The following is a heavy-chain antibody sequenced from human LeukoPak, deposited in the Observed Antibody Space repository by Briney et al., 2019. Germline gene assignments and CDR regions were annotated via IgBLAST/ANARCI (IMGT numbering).Heavy chain of an antibody. CDR1: GYTFTSYG. CDR3: ARDRTDSSGYYYPPYDAFDI. J-gene: IGHJ3*02. D-gene: IGHD3-22*01. CDR2: ISAYNGNT. Sequence: ASVKVSCKASGYTFTSYGISWVRQAPGQGLEWMGWISAYNGNTNYAQKLQGRVTMTTDTSTSTAYMELRSLRSDDTAVYYCARDRTDSSGYYYPPYDAFDIWGQGTMVTVSS. V-gene: IGHV1-18*01.